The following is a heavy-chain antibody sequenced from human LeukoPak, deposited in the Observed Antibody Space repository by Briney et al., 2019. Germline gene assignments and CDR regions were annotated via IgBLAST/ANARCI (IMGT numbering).Heavy chain of an antibody. CDR2: ISWNSGSI. CDR1: GFTFDDYA. V-gene: IGHV3-9*01. D-gene: IGHD3-22*01. CDR3: AKDYYYDSSGYYFDY. Sequence: GGSLRLSCAASGFTFDDYAMHWVRHAPGKGLEWVSGISWNSGSIGYADSVKGRFTISRDNAKNSLYLQMNSLRAEGTALYYCAKDYYYDSSGYYFDYWGQGTLVTVSS. J-gene: IGHJ4*02.